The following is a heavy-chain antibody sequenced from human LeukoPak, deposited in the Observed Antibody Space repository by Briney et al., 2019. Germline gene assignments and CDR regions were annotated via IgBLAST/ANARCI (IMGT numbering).Heavy chain of an antibody. CDR1: GFTFSGYA. D-gene: IGHD3-10*01. Sequence: EGSPRLSCAASGFTFSGYAMSWVRQAPGKGLEWVSAISGSGGSTYYADSVKGRFTTSRDNSKSTLSLQMNSLRAEDTAVYYCAKEGWGTFGGDFDYWGQGTLVTVSS. CDR3: AKEGWGTFGGDFDY. V-gene: IGHV3-23*01. CDR2: ISGSGGST. J-gene: IGHJ4*02.